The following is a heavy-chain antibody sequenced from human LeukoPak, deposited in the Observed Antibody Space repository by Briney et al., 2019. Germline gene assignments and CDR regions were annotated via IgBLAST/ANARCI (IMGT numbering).Heavy chain of an antibody. Sequence: PGGSLRLSCAASGFTFSSYAMSWVRQAPGKGLEWVSAISGSGGSTYYADSVKGRFTISRDNAKNSLYLQMNSLRAEDTAVYYCARGHGAFFAARRFDYWGQGTLVTVSS. CDR2: ISGSGGST. CDR3: ARGHGAFFAARRFDY. J-gene: IGHJ4*02. CDR1: GFTFSSYA. D-gene: IGHD6-6*01. V-gene: IGHV3-23*01.